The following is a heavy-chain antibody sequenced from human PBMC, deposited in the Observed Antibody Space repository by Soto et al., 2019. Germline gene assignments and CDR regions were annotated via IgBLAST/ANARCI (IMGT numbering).Heavy chain of an antibody. J-gene: IGHJ4*02. D-gene: IGHD1-26*01. CDR2: IFASGST. CDR3: ARAAGSGSPDY. CDR1: GDSIDSYL. Sequence: SETLSLTCTVSGDSIDSYLWTWIRQPPGQGLEWIGYIFASGSTKYTPNLNSRATISVDTPKNQFSLKLRSVTAADTAVYYCARAAGSGSPDYWGQGMLVTVSS. V-gene: IGHV4-59*01.